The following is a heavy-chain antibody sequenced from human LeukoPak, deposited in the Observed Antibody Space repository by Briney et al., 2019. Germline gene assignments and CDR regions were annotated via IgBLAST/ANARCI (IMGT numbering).Heavy chain of an antibody. J-gene: IGHJ4*02. CDR1: GYTFTGYY. CDR2: INPNSGGT. CDR3: ARVRDMGYDSSGYYGVDY. V-gene: IGHV1-2*02. Sequence: ASVKVSRKASGYTFTGYYMHWVRQAPGQGLEWMGWINPNSGGTNYAQKFQGGVTMTRDTSISTAYMELSRLRSDDTAVYYCARVRDMGYDSSGYYGVDYWGQGTLVTVSS. D-gene: IGHD3-22*01.